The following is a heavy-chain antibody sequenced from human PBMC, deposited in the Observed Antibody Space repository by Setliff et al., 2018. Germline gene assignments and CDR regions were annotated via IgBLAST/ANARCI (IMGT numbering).Heavy chain of an antibody. CDR1: GASISSGTYY. CDR2: IHYRGTT. D-gene: IGHD1-1*01. V-gene: IGHV4-39*07. CDR3: ARTGTYRCFDY. J-gene: IGHJ4*02. Sequence: SETLSLTCTVSGASISSGTYYWAWIRQPPGKGLEWIGRIHYRGTTYSNASLASRLTITVDTAKNQFSLKLTSVSAADTAVYYCARTGTYRCFDYWGQGTRVTVSS.